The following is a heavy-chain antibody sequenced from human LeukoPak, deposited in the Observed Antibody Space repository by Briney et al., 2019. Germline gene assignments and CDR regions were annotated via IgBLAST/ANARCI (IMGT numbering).Heavy chain of an antibody. J-gene: IGHJ6*02. V-gene: IGHV3-23*01. CDR3: AKAIKWDYYYYGMDV. CDR1: GFTFSNYA. D-gene: IGHD2-8*01. Sequence: GGSLRLSCAASGFTFSNYAMNWVRQAPGMGLEWVSAISGGGGSTYYADSVKGRFTISRDNSKNTLYQQMNSLRAEDTAVYYCAKAIKWDYYYYGMDVWGQGTTVTVSS. CDR2: ISGGGGST.